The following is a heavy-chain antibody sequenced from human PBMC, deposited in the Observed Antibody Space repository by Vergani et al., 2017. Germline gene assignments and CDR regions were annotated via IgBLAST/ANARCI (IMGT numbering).Heavy chain of an antibody. CDR1: CGSLSGYY. Sequence: QVQLQESGPGLVRPSETLSLTCTVSCGSLSGYYWNWIRQTPGEGLEWIGYVEDSGYFNYNPSLKTRVSMSSDTSNNQFSLMLSSVTVADTAVYYCARSIVSRNPPDYFDNWGQGTLVTVSS. CDR3: ARSIVSRNPPDYFDN. CDR2: VEDSGYF. J-gene: IGHJ4*02. V-gene: IGHV4-59*01. D-gene: IGHD1-14*01.